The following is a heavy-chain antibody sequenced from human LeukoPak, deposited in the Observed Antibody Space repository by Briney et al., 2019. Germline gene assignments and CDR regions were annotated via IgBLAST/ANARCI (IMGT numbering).Heavy chain of an antibody. Sequence: AASVKVSCKASGGTFSSYAISWVRQAPGQGLEWMGRIIPIFGTANYAQKFQVRVMITTDESTSTAYMELSSLRSEDTAVYYCARDGGIAAPSGPNFDYWGQGTLVTVSS. CDR3: ARDGGIAAPSGPNFDY. J-gene: IGHJ4*02. CDR2: IIPIFGTA. CDR1: GGTFSSYA. D-gene: IGHD6-6*01. V-gene: IGHV1-69*05.